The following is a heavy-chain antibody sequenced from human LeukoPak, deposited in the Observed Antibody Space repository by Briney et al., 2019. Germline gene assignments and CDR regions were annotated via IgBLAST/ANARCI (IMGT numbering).Heavy chain of an antibody. V-gene: IGHV4-30-2*01. CDR3: ARMVVDITRWFDP. CDR1: VDSMSSSRFS. J-gene: IGHJ5*02. Sequence: SQTLSLTCDVSVDSMSSSRFSWSWLRQPPGKGLEWIGYSYHGGSTHYNPSLQGRFTISVDRSKKQFSLSVNSVTAADTAVYYCARMVVDITRWFDPWGQGTLVTVSS. CDR2: SYHGGST. D-gene: IGHD2-21*01.